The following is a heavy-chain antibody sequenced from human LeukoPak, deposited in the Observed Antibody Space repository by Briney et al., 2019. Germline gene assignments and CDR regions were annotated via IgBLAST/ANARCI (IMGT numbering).Heavy chain of an antibody. D-gene: IGHD3-10*01. Sequence: ASVKVSCKASGYTFTTYAMNWVRQAPGQGLEWMGWINTNTGNPTYAQGFTGRFVFSLDTSVSTAYLQISTLKAEDTAVYYCAAFGMFNWFDPWGQGTLVTVSS. V-gene: IGHV7-4-1*02. J-gene: IGHJ5*02. CDR1: GYTFTTYA. CDR2: INTNTGNP. CDR3: AAFGMFNWFDP.